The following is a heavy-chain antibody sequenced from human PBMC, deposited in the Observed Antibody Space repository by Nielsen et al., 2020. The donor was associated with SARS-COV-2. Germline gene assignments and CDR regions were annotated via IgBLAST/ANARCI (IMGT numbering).Heavy chain of an antibody. Sequence: GGSLRLSCVASGFTFSTYAMSWVRQAPGKGLEWVSAISGSDDSTYYTDSVKGRFTISRDNSKNTVYLQMNSLRAEDTAVYYCAKRVWAYDFWSGYDFDYWGQGTLVTVSS. CDR3: AKRVWAYDFWSGYDFDY. CDR2: ISGSDDST. D-gene: IGHD3-3*01. CDR1: GFTFSTYA. V-gene: IGHV3-23*01. J-gene: IGHJ4*02.